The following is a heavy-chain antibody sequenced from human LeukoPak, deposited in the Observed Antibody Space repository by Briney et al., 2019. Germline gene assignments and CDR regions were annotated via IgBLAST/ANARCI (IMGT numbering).Heavy chain of an antibody. D-gene: IGHD2-15*01. CDR1: GGTFSSYA. Sequence: ASVKVSCKGSGGTFSSYAISWVRQAPGQGLEWMGRIIPILGIANYAQKFQGRVTITADKSTSTAYMELSSLRSEDTAVYYCAREDCSGGSCYSLFDYWGQGTLVTVSS. CDR3: AREDCSGGSCYSLFDY. V-gene: IGHV1-69*04. CDR2: IIPILGIA. J-gene: IGHJ4*02.